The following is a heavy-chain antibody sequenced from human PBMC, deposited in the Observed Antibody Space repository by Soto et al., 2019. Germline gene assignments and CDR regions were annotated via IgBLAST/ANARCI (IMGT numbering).Heavy chain of an antibody. D-gene: IGHD4-17*01. Sequence: EVQLLESGGGLVQPGGSLRLSCAASGFTFRIYAMSWVRQVPGKGLDWVSTISDSADSAYYADPVKGRFTISRDNSKNSLNLQMNSLSAKDAAVYYCARPYGAKRWEALDLWGQGTTVTVSS. CDR3: ARPYGAKRWEALDL. CDR2: ISDSADSA. V-gene: IGHV3-23*01. J-gene: IGHJ3*01. CDR1: GFTFRIYA.